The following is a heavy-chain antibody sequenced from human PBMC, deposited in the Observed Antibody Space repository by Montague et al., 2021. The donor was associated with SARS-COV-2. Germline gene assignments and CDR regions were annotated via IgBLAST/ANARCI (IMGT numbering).Heavy chain of an antibody. CDR1: GFTISSYA. CDR3: APPVGASYHSDY. Sequence: SLRLSCAVSGFTISSYAMSWVRQPPGKGLEWVSAISGSGSTYYADSVKGRFTISRDNSKNTLYLQVNSLRAEDTAVYYCAPPVGASYHSDYWGQGTLVTVSS. J-gene: IGHJ4*02. D-gene: IGHD1-26*01. CDR2: ISGSGST. V-gene: IGHV3-23*01.